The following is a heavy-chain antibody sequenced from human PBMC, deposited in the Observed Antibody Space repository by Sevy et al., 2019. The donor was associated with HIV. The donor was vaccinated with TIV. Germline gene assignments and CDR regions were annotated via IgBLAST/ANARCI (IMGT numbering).Heavy chain of an antibody. CDR1: GGSINSDH. J-gene: IGHJ3*02. V-gene: IGHV4-59*08. CDR2: VYYIGGT. Sequence: SETLSLTCTVSGGSINSDHWNWIRQPPGKGLEWIGYVYYIGGTNYNPSLKNRVTISVDRTKNQFSLKLTSVTAADTAVYYCARRNDFAIWGEGTMVTVSS. CDR3: ARRNDFAI.